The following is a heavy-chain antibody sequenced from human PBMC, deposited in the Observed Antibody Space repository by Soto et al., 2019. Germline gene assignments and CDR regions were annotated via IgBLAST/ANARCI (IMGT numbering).Heavy chain of an antibody. CDR3: SIGSWSAETFDV. CDR2: IIPMLPVT. V-gene: IGHV1-69*02. Sequence: QVHLIQSGAEVKKPGSSVKVSCKAAGGTFNTYTLFWVRQAPGHGLEWMGRIIPMLPVTNSAQKFQGRLSLIAHKSTGTAFMELTSLTSDDTAVYYCSIGSWSAETFDVWCQGTMVTVSS. D-gene: IGHD2-2*01. J-gene: IGHJ3*01. CDR1: GGTFNTYT.